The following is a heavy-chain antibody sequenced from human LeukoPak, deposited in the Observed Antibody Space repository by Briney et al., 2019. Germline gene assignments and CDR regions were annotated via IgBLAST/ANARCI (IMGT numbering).Heavy chain of an antibody. V-gene: IGHV1-2*02. CDR1: GYTFTGYY. CDR2: INPNSGGT. CDR3: ARLLSYDTLTGPRPPFDY. J-gene: IGHJ4*02. Sequence: ASVKVSCKASGYTFTGYYMHWVRQAPGQGLEWMGWINPNSGGTNYAQKFQGRVTMTRDTSISTAYMELSRLRSDDTAVYYCARLLSYDTLTGPRPPFDYWGQGTLVTVSS. D-gene: IGHD3-9*01.